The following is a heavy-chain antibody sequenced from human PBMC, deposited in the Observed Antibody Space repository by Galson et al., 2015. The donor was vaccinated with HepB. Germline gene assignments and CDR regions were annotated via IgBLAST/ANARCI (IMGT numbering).Heavy chain of an antibody. J-gene: IGHJ6*03. CDR1: TFSSYA. V-gene: IGHV1-69*01. CDR3: ARSPFSPRVGYSYGVPYYYYYYYMDV. D-gene: IGHD5-18*01. Sequence: TFSSYAISWVRQAPGQGLEWMGGIIPIFGTANYAQKFQGRVTITADESTSTAYMELSSLRSEDTAVYYCARSPFSPRVGYSYGVPYYYYYYYMDVWGKGTTVTVSS. CDR2: IIPIFGTA.